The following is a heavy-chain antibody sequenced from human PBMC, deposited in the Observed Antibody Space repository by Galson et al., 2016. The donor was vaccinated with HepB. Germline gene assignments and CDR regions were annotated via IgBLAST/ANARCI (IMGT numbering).Heavy chain of an antibody. J-gene: IGHJ3*01. V-gene: IGHV3-7*03. CDR1: AFTFSTYW. CDR3: ARDYTHYYDSSGPYYDAFDV. Sequence: SLRLSCAASAFTFSTYWMTWVRQAPGKGLEWVANIKRDGSEEHYVDSVKGRFTVSRDNAKNSLYLQMNSLRAEDTAVYYCARDYTHYYDSSGPYYDAFDVWGQGTAVTVSS. D-gene: IGHD3-22*01. CDR2: IKRDGSEE.